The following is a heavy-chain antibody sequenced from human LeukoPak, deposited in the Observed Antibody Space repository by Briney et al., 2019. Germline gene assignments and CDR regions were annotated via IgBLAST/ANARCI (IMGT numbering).Heavy chain of an antibody. Sequence: ASVKVSCKASGYTFTGYYMHWVRQAPGQGLEWMGWINPNSGGTNYAQKFQGWVTMTRDTSISTAYMELSRLRPDDTAVYYCARDRASENCSSTSCYYYNWFDPWGQGTLVTVSS. CDR2: INPNSGGT. D-gene: IGHD2-2*01. CDR1: GYTFTGYY. V-gene: IGHV1-2*04. J-gene: IGHJ5*02. CDR3: ARDRASENCSSTSCYYYNWFDP.